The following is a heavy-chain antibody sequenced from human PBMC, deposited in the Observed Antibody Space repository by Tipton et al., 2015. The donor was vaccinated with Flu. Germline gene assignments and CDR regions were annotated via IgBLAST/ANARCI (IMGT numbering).Heavy chain of an antibody. J-gene: IGHJ5*02. CDR1: GDSIRSGTSR. CDR2: IFASGAT. V-gene: IGHV4-61*02. CDR3: TRGVVVGVTAPGS. Sequence: TLSLTCTVSGDSIRSGTSRWSWIRQPAGKGLEWIGRIFASGATNYNPSLKSRVTISLVTSRNQFSLKLTSVTAADTAVYYCTRGVVVGVTAPGSWGQGALVTVSS. D-gene: IGHD1-26*01.